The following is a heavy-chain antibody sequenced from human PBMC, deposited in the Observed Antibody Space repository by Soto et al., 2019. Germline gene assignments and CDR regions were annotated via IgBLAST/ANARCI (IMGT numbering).Heavy chain of an antibody. CDR1: GGSIIAASHW. CDR3: AIGPQF. CDR2: VYHNGST. J-gene: IGHJ4*02. V-gene: IGHV4-4*01. Sequence: QVQLQAAGPGLVKPSGTLSLTCAVSGGSIIAASHWLTWVRQSPGKGLECLGDVYHNGSTNYNPSLKSRLTLSIDESKNPFSLKLISMTAADTAGYCCAIGPQFCGQGILVTLSS.